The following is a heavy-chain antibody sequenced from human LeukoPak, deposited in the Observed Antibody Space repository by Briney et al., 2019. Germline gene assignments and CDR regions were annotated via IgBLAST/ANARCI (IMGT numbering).Heavy chain of an antibody. V-gene: IGHV3-7*01. CDR2: IKQDGSEK. Sequence: GGSLRLSCAASGFTFSSYWMSWVRQAPGQGLEWVANIKQDGSEKYYVDSVKGRFTISRENAKNSLYLQMNSLRAEDTAVYYCAELGITMIGGVWGKGTTVTISS. J-gene: IGHJ6*04. D-gene: IGHD3-10*02. CDR3: AELGITMIGGV. CDR1: GFTFSSYW.